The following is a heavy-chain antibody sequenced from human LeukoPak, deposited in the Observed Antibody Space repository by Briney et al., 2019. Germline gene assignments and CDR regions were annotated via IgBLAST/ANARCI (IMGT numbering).Heavy chain of an antibody. J-gene: IGHJ4*02. Sequence: SETLSLTCTVSGGSISSYCWSWIRQPAGKGLEWIGRIYTSGSTNYNPSLKSRVTISVDKSKNQFSLKLSSVTAADTAVYYCARDVDALGGATDYWGQGTLVTVSS. CDR3: ARDVDALGGATDY. CDR2: IYTSGST. CDR1: GGSISSYC. V-gene: IGHV4-4*07. D-gene: IGHD3-16*01.